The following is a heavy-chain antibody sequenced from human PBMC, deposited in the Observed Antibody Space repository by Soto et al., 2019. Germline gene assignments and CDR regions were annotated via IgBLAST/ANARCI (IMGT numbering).Heavy chain of an antibody. Sequence: SETLSLTCTVSGGSISSYYWSWIRQPPGKGLEWIGYIYYSGSTNYNPSLKSRVTISVDTSKNQFSLKLSSVTAADTAVYYCARIVVVPAAYYYYYMDVWGKGTTVTVSS. CDR1: GGSISSYY. D-gene: IGHD2-2*01. CDR2: IYYSGST. J-gene: IGHJ6*03. V-gene: IGHV4-59*08. CDR3: ARIVVVPAAYYYYYMDV.